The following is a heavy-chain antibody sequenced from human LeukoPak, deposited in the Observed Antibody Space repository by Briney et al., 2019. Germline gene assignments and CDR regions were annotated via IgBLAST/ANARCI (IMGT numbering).Heavy chain of an antibody. J-gene: IGHJ4*02. Sequence: SETLSLTCAVYGGSFSGYYWSWIRQPPGKGLEWIGEINHSGSTNYNPSLKSRVTISLDTSKNQFSLKLNSVTAADTAVYYCARTLRWLVAYYFDYWGQGTLVTVSS. CDR3: ARTLRWLVAYYFDY. CDR1: GGSFSGYY. V-gene: IGHV4-34*01. CDR2: INHSGST. D-gene: IGHD6-19*01.